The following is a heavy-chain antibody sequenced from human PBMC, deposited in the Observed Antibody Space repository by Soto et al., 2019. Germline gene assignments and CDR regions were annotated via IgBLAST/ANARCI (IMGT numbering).Heavy chain of an antibody. D-gene: IGHD7-27*01. V-gene: IGHV3-30-3*01. CDR1: GFTFSSYA. J-gene: IGHJ2*01. Sequence: QVQLVESGGGVVQPGRSLRLSCAASGFTFSSYAMHWVRQAPGKGLEWVAVISYDGSNKYYAGSVKGRFTISRDNSKNPLYLQMNSLRAEDTAVYYCARDPARNWGSSPWYFDLWGRGTLVTVSS. CDR2: ISYDGSNK. CDR3: ARDPARNWGSSPWYFDL.